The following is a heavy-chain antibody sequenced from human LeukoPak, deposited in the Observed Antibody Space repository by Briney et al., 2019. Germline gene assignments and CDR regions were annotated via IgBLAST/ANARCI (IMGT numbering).Heavy chain of an antibody. J-gene: IGHJ4*02. CDR2: ISGSGVRT. V-gene: IGHV3-23*01. CDR1: GFTFSGYA. D-gene: IGHD1-26*01. CDR3: AKGTSTVGATEFDY. Sequence: GGSLRLSCAASGFTFSGYAMHWVRQAPGKGLEWVSAISGSGVRTYYADSVKGRFSISRDNSKNTLYLQMNSLRAEDTAVYYCAKGTSTVGATEFDYWGQGTLVTVSS.